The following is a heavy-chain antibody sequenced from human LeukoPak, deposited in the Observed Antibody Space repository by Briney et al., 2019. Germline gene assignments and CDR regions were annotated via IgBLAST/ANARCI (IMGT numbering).Heavy chain of an antibody. CDR1: GFIFSSYV. CDR2: ISYDGSGE. V-gene: IGHV3-30-3*01. Sequence: PGRSLRLSCAASGFIFSSYVIHWVRQAPGKGLVWVAVISYDGSGEYYTDSVKGRFTIYRDNSKNTLYLQMNSLRTEDTAVYYCARVPYVSGTLDYWGQGTLVTVSS. D-gene: IGHD3-10*01. J-gene: IGHJ4*02. CDR3: ARVPYVSGTLDY.